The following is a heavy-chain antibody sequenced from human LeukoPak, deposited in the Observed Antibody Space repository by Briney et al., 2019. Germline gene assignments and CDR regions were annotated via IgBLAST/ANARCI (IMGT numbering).Heavy chain of an antibody. CDR3: GRDVNGAFTRSGFDP. CDR1: GDSVSSNNAA. J-gene: IGHJ5*02. CDR2: TYYRSKWYH. V-gene: IGHV6-1*01. Sequence: SQTLSLTCAISGDSVSSNNAAWVWIRQSPSRGLEWLGRTYYRSKWYHDYAVSVKSRISFNPDTSKNQFFLQLNSVTPEDTAVYYCGRDVNGAFTRSGFDPWARGTRVTV. D-gene: IGHD1-26*01.